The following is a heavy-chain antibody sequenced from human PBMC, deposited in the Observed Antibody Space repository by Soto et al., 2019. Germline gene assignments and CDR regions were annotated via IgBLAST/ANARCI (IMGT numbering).Heavy chain of an antibody. CDR2: IYYSGST. Sequence: PSETLSLTCTVSGGSISSGDYYWSWIRQPPGKGLEWIGYIYYSGSTYYNPSLKSRVTISVDTSKNQFSLKLSSVTAADTAVYYCARALYYYFWSGYYRPLDYWGQGTLVTVSS. V-gene: IGHV4-30-4*01. D-gene: IGHD3-3*01. CDR1: GGSISSGDYY. J-gene: IGHJ4*02. CDR3: ARALYYYFWSGYYRPLDY.